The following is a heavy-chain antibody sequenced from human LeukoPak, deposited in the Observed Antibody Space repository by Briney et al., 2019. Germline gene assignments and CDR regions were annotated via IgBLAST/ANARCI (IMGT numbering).Heavy chain of an antibody. CDR3: VRDSSGMDV. CDR1: GFTFTNYA. CDR2: LYSRGTST. J-gene: IGHJ6*02. Sequence: PGGSLRLSCLASGFTFTNYAMHWVRQAPGKGLDYVSVLYSRGTSTYYADSVKGRFTVSRDSSKNTLFLQMSSLRVEDTAIYYCVRDSSGMDVWGRGTAVTVSS. V-gene: IGHV3-64D*06.